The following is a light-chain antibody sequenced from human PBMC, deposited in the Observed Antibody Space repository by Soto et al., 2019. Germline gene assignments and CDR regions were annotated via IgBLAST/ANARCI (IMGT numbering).Light chain of an antibody. CDR1: QVIGSRY. Sequence: EIVLAHSPGTLSWSRGERATISCRASQVIGSRYLAWYHQKSGQAPRLLIYGASSRATGIPDRFSGSGSGTDFTLTISRLEPEDFGVYYCQQFGSSIPHTFGQGTRLEIK. CDR3: QQFGSSIPHT. J-gene: IGKJ5*01. V-gene: IGKV3-20*01. CDR2: GAS.